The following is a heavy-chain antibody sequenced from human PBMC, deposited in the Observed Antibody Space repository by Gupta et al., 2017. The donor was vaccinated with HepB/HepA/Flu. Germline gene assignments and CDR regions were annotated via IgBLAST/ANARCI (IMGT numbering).Heavy chain of an antibody. D-gene: IGHD4-17*01. CDR1: GGSIRMSSYY. J-gene: IGHJ6*01. CDR3: ARPSDGDYLFAFVC. V-gene: IGHV4-39*01. CDR2: IYYSGNT. Sequence: LQLQESGPGLVKPSDTLSLTCNVSGGSIRMSSYYCGWLRQSPGKRLQWIGSIYYSGNTYYNPSLKSRITISVDTSKNQFSLKLNSVTAAETAVYYCARPSDGDYLFAFVCWGHGPPV.